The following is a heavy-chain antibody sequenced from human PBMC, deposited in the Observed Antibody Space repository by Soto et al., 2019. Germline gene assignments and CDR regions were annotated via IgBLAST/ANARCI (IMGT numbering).Heavy chain of an antibody. Sequence: GESLKISCKGCGYSFTRYWIGWVRQMPGKGLEWMGIIYPGDSDTRYSPSFQGQVTISADKSISTAYLQWSSLKASDTAMYYCAMDTAMVKSYYYGMDVWGQGTTVTVSS. CDR3: AMDTAMVKSYYYGMDV. J-gene: IGHJ6*02. D-gene: IGHD5-18*01. V-gene: IGHV5-51*01. CDR2: IYPGDSDT. CDR1: GYSFTRYW.